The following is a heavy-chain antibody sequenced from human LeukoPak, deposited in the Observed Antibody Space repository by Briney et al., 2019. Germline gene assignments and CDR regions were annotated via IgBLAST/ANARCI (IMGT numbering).Heavy chain of an antibody. Sequence: SETLSLTCTVSGGSISSYYWSWIRQPPGKGLEWIGYIYYSGSTNYNPSLKSRVTISVDTSKNQFSLKLSSVTAADTAVYYCARDYYDSGSYPFDYWGQGTLVTVSS. D-gene: IGHD3-10*01. CDR3: ARDYYDSGSYPFDY. J-gene: IGHJ4*02. V-gene: IGHV4-59*12. CDR1: GGSISSYY. CDR2: IYYSGST.